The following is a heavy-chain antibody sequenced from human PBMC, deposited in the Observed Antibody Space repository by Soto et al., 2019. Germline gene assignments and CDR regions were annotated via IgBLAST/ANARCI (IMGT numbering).Heavy chain of an antibody. CDR2: IVVGSGNT. Sequence: GASVKVSCKASGFTFTSSAMQWVRQARGQRLEWIGWIVVGSGNTNYAQKFQERVTITRDMSTSTAYMELSSLRSEDTAVYYCARDRIFGVVTLNDAFDIWGQGTMVTVSS. V-gene: IGHV1-58*02. CDR3: ARDRIFGVVTLNDAFDI. J-gene: IGHJ3*02. CDR1: GFTFTSSA. D-gene: IGHD3-3*02.